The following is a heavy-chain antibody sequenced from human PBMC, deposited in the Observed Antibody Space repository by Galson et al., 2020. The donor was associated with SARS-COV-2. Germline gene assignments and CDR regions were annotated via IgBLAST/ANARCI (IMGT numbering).Heavy chain of an antibody. CDR3: ARSVPGSSPPYYSYYYMDV. V-gene: IGHV4-30-2*01. Sequence: SETLSLTCAVSGGSINNGGYAWTWIRQPPGKGLEWIGYIYHTDSTYYNSSLKSRVTISLDRSKNQFSLTLSSVTAADTAVYYCARSVPGSSPPYYSYYYMDVWGKGTTVIVS. J-gene: IGHJ6*03. D-gene: IGHD3-10*01. CDR2: IYHTDST. CDR1: GGSINNGGYA.